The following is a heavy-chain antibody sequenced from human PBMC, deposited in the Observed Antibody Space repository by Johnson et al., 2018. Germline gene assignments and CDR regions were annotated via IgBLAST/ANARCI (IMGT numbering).Heavy chain of an antibody. V-gene: IGHV4-34*01. J-gene: IGHJ3*02. CDR3: AKSPSRASRPGAHAFDI. CDR2: LNHSGST. Sequence: QVQLQQWGAGLLKPSETLSLTCAVYGGSFSGYYWSWIRQPPGKGLEWIGELNHSGSTNYNPSLKSRVTISVDTSKNQFSLKLRSVTPADTAVYYCAKSPSRASRPGAHAFDIWGQGTMVTVSS. D-gene: IGHD4/OR15-4a*01. CDR1: GGSFSGYY.